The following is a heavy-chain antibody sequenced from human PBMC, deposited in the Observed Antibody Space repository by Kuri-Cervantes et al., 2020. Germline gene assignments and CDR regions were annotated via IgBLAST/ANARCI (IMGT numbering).Heavy chain of an antibody. V-gene: IGHV1-58*01. J-gene: IGHJ5*02. D-gene: IGHD6-13*01. Sequence: SVKVSCKASGFTFTSSAVQWVRQARGQRLEWIGWIVVGSGNTNYAQKFQEGVTITRDMSTSTAYMELSSLRSEDTAVYYCATSLAAADVSWFDPWGQGTLVTVSS. CDR1: GFTFTSSA. CDR2: IVVGSGNT. CDR3: ATSLAAADVSWFDP.